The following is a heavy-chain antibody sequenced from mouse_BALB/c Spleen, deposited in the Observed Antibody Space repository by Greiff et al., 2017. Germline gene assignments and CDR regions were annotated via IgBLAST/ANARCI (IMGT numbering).Heavy chain of an antibody. J-gene: IGHJ2*01. CDR2: IDPANGNT. CDR1: GFNIKDTY. Sequence: EVKLMESGAELVKPGASVKLSCTASGFNIKDTYMHWVKQRPEQGLEWIGRIDPANGNTKYDPKFQGKATITADTSSNTAYLQLSSLTSEDTAVYYCARYEGKDYFDYWGQGTTLTVSS. D-gene: IGHD2-1*01. V-gene: IGHV14-3*02. CDR3: ARYEGKDYFDY.